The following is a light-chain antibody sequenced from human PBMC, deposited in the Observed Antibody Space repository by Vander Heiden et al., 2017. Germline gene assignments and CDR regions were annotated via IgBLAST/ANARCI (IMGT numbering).Light chain of an antibody. CDR3: YSYDNSMSGYVV. Sequence: QSLLTQQPSVSGAPSQRVPLPCTGSSSNIGAGYEVHWYQQLPGTAHKLLILGNSNRPSGVPDRFSCSNSCTSASPATTGLQAEDEAEEYCYSYDNSMSGYVVVGGGTKLTVL. V-gene: IGLV1-40*01. CDR2: GNS. J-gene: IGLJ2*01. CDR1: SSNIGAGYE.